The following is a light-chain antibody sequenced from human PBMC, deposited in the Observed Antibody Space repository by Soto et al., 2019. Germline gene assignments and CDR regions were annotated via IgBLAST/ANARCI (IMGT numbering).Light chain of an antibody. Sequence: QSALTQPASVSGSPGQSITISCTGTSSDVGGYNYVSWYQQHPGKVPKLMIYEVSNRPSGVSNRFSGSKSGNTASLTISGLQAEDEADYYCSSSTSSSTLVVFGGGTKLNVL. V-gene: IGLV2-14*01. CDR3: SSSTSSSTLVV. CDR2: EVS. CDR1: SSDVGGYNY. J-gene: IGLJ2*01.